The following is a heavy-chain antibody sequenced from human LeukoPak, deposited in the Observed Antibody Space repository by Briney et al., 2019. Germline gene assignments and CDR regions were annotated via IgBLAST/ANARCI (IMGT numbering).Heavy chain of an antibody. CDR1: GSRFTSYW. CDR3: ARLWSTGIDY. D-gene: IGHD3-10*01. CDR2: IDPSDSYT. J-gene: IGHJ4*02. V-gene: IGHV5-10-1*01. Sequence: GEPLKISFKGSGSRFTSYWISWVRQMPGKGLEWMGRIDPSDSYTNYSPSFQGHVTISADKSISTAYLQWSSLKASDTAMYYCARLWSTGIDYWGQGTLVTVSS.